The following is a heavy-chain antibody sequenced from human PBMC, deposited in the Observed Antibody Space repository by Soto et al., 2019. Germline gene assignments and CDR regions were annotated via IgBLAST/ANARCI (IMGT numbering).Heavy chain of an antibody. V-gene: IGHV1-24*01. J-gene: IGHJ4*02. CDR1: GYTLTELS. CDR3: ATGATVPHVGFGYFDY. CDR2: FDPEDGET. D-gene: IGHD4-17*01. Sequence: GASVKVSCKVSGYTLTELSMHWVRQAPGKGLEWMGGFDPEDGETIYAQKFQGRVTMTEDTSTDTAYMELSSLRSEDTAVYYCATGATVPHVGFGYFDYWGQGTLVTVSS.